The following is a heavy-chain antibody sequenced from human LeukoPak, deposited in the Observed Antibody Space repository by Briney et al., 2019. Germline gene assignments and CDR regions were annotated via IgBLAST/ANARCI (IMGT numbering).Heavy chain of an antibody. CDR3: ARQLDYYGSGSYYPYFDY. Sequence: SETLSLTCTVSGGSISSYYWSWIRQPPGKGLEWIGYIYYSGSTNYNPSLKSRVTISVDTSKNQFSLKLSSVIAADTAVYYCARQLDYYGSGSYYPYFDYWGQGTLVTVSS. J-gene: IGHJ4*02. CDR1: GGSISSYY. D-gene: IGHD3-10*01. V-gene: IGHV4-59*08. CDR2: IYYSGST.